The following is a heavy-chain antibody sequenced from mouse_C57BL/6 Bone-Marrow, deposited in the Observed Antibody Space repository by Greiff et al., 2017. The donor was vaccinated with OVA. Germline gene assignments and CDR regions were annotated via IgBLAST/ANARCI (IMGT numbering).Heavy chain of an antibody. CDR3: CHPTVVTTDY. J-gene: IGHJ2*01. D-gene: IGHD2-5*01. CDR2: IYPGGGYT. CDR1: GYTFTNYW. Sequence: LQESGAELVRPGTSVKMSCKASGYTFTNYWIGWAKQRPGHGLEWIGDIYPGGGYTNYNEKFKGKATLTADKSSSTAYMQFSSLTSEYSAIYYQCHPTVVTTDYWGQGTTLTVTS. V-gene: IGHV1-63*01.